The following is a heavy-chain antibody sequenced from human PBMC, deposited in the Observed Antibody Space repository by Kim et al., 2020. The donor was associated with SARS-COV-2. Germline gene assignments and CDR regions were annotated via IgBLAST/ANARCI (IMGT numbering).Heavy chain of an antibody. J-gene: IGHJ4*02. CDR2: IDPDGTTT. D-gene: IGHD3-16*02. CDR3: ARDRPDPMGNYHPMLDL. Sequence: GGSLRLSCAASGFSFSRYWMHWVRQVAGKGPVWVSRIDPDGTTTNSADSVKGHFTISRDNAQNTLYLQMNSLRPEDTALYYCARDRPDPMGNYHPMLDLWGQGTLVTVSA. CDR1: GFSFSRYW. V-gene: IGHV3-74*01.